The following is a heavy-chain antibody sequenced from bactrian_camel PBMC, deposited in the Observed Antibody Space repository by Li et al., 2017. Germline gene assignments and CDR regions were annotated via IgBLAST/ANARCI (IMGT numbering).Heavy chain of an antibody. D-gene: IGHD6*01. Sequence: HVQLVESGGGSVQAGGPLRLSCAASGDTSNMNCMGWIRQGPGKEREWVAHLYTVGVSKYYAVSVKGRFIISQDDARETVWLQMNSLKPDDTAMYYCAAGFVYGDVWFREDDYNHWGQGTQVTVS. J-gene: IGHJ4*01. CDR1: GDTSNMNC. CDR2: LYTVGVSK. CDR3: AAGFVYGDVWFREDDYNH. V-gene: IGHV3S54*01.